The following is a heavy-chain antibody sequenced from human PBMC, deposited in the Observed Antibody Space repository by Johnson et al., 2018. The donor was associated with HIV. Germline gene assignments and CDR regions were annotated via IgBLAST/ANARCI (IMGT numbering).Heavy chain of an antibody. CDR2: ISYDGSNK. D-gene: IGHD5-18*01. J-gene: IGHJ3*02. CDR3: AKEQPARAFDI. V-gene: IGHV3-30*18. Sequence: QVQLVESGGGVVQPGRSLRLSCAASGFTFSSYAMHCVRQAPGKGLEWVAVISYDGSNKYYADSVKGRFTISRDNSKNTLYLQMNSLRAEDTAVYYCAKEQPARAFDIWGQGTMVTVSS. CDR1: GFTFSSYA.